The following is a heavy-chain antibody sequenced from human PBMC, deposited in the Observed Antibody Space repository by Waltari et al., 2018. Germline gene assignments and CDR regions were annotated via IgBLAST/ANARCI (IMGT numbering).Heavy chain of an antibody. Sequence: GWYRQPPGKGLEWAATISYTGATNNNPSLKSRVTISGDTSKNQFSLKLNSVTAADTAVYYCATYVGASIGTAAFDVWGQGTMVTVSS. D-gene: IGHD3-16*01. CDR2: ISYTGAT. J-gene: IGHJ3*01. V-gene: IGHV4-39*01. CDR3: ATYVGASIGTAAFDV.